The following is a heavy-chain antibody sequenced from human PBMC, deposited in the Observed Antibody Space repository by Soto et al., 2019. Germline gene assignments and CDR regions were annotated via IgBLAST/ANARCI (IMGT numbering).Heavy chain of an antibody. CDR2: IYHSGST. D-gene: IGHD3-10*01. Sequence: QVQLQASGPGLVKPSGTLSLTCAVSSGSISSSNWWSWVRQPPGKGLEWIGEIYHSGSTNYNPSLKSRVTISVDKSKNQCSLKLSSVTAADTAVYYCARSMVRGVFLGGAFDIWGQGTMVTVSS. J-gene: IGHJ3*02. V-gene: IGHV4-4*02. CDR3: ARSMVRGVFLGGAFDI. CDR1: SGSISSSNW.